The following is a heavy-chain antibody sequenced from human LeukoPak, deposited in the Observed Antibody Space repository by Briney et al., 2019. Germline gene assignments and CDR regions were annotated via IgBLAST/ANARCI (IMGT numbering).Heavy chain of an antibody. J-gene: IGHJ6*02. CDR3: ARDHGDYSSYYCYGMDV. Sequence: SSETLSLTCTVSGGSISSYYWSWIRQPPGKGLEWIGYIYYSGSTNYNPSLKSRVTISVDTSKNQFSLKLSSVTAADTAVYYCARDHGDYSSYYCYGMDVWGQGTTVTVSS. V-gene: IGHV4-59*01. D-gene: IGHD4-17*01. CDR1: GGSISSYY. CDR2: IYYSGST.